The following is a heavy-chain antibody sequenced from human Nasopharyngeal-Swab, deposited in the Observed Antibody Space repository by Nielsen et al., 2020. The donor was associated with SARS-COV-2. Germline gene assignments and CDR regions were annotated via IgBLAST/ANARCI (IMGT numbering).Heavy chain of an antibody. V-gene: IGHV3-21*01. J-gene: IGHJ5*02. Sequence: GGSLRLSCAASGFTFSSYSMNWVRQAPGKGLEWVSSISSSSSYIYYADSVKGRFTISRDNAKNSLYLQMNSLRAEDTAVYYCAREQITGSLYNWFDPWGQGTLVTVSS. D-gene: IGHD1-20*01. CDR2: ISSSSSYI. CDR3: AREQITGSLYNWFDP. CDR1: GFTFSSYS.